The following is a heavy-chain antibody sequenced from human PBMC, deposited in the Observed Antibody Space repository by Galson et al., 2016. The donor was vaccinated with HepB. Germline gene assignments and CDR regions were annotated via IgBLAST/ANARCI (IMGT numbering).Heavy chain of an antibody. D-gene: IGHD2-2*01. J-gene: IGHJ6*02. V-gene: IGHV4-59*01. Sequence: ETLSLTCTVSGGSISSYYWSWIRQPPGKGLEWIGYIYYSGSTNYNPSLKSRVTISVNTSKNQFSLKLSSVTAADTAVYYCARGASCPECYYYGMDVWGQGTTVTVSS. CDR1: GGSISSYY. CDR3: ARGASCPECYYYGMDV. CDR2: IYYSGST.